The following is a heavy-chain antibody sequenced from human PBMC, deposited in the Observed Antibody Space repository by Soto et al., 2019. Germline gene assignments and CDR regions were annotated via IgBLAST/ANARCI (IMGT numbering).Heavy chain of an antibody. D-gene: IGHD3-10*01. J-gene: IGHJ4*02. CDR1: GFTFSSNY. CDR3: ASRSPTYYYGSGSAIVDY. CDR2: IYSGGST. V-gene: IGHV3-66*01. Sequence: EVQLVESGGGLVQPGGSLRISCAASGFTFSSNYMSWVRQAPGKGLEWVSVIYSGGSTYYADSVKGRFTISRDNSKNTLYLQMHRVRAEDTAVYYCASRSPTYYYGSGSAIVDYWGQGTLVTVPS.